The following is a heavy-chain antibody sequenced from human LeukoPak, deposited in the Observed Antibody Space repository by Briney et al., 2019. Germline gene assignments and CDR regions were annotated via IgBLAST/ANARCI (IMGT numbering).Heavy chain of an antibody. CDR3: ARGSGFVNWFDP. Sequence: GGSLRLSCAASGFTFSSYDMHWVRQATGKGLEWVSAIGTAGDTYYPGSVKGRFTISRENAKNSLYLQMNSLRAGDTAVYYCARGSGFVNWFDPWGQGTLVTVSS. V-gene: IGHV3-13*01. CDR1: GFTFSSYD. J-gene: IGHJ5*02. CDR2: IGTAGDT.